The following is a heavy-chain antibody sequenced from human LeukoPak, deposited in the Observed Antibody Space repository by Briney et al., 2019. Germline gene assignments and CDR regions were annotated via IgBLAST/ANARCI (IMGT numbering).Heavy chain of an antibody. D-gene: IGHD1-26*01. J-gene: IGHJ6*02. CDR1: GFTFSSYG. CDR2: ISYDGSNK. CDR3: AKDLLGGDSGSYYEVGELGMDV. Sequence: GGSLRLSCAVSGFTFSSYGMHCVRQAPGKGLEWVAVISYDGSNKYYADSVKGRFAISRDKSKNTLYLQMNSLRAEDTAVYYCAKDLLGGDSGSYYEVGELGMDVWGQGTTVTVPS. V-gene: IGHV3-30*18.